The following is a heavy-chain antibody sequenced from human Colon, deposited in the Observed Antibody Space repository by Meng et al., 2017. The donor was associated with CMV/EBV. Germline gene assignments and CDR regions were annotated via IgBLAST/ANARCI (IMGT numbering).Heavy chain of an antibody. D-gene: IGHD2-2*01. J-gene: IGHJ6*02. Sequence: GGSLRLSCAGSGFNISDHYMAWVRQAPGKGLEWLSYISSSGLTIYYADSVKGRFTISRDNAKNSVYLQMNSLRAEDTALYYCARGGNCTTTTCFFVGYFGMDVWGQGTTVTVSS. CDR1: GFNISDHY. CDR2: ISSSGLTI. CDR3: ARGGNCTTTTCFFVGYFGMDV. V-gene: IGHV3-11*01.